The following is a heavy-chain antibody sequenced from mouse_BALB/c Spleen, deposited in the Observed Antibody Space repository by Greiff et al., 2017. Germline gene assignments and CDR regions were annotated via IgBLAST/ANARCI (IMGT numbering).Heavy chain of an antibody. CDR3: ARRAHGYRYFDV. V-gene: IGHV3-2*02. J-gene: IGHJ1*01. CDR2: ISYSGST. Sequence: VQLQQSGPGLVKPSQSLSLTCTVTGYSITSDYAWNWIRQFPGNKLEWMGYISYSGSTSYNPSLKSRISITRDTSKNQFFLQLNSVTTEDTATYYCARRAHGYRYFDVWGAGTTVTVSS. CDR1: GYSITSDYA. D-gene: IGHD3-3*01.